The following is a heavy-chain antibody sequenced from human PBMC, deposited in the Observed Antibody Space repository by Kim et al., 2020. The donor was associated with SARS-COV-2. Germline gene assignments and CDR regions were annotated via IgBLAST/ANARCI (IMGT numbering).Heavy chain of an antibody. V-gene: IGHV3-11*03. D-gene: IGHD4-17*01. Sequence: KGRFTISRDNAKNSLYLQMNSRRAEDTAVYYCARTNTVDNYYYYYGMDVWGQGTTVTVSS. CDR3: ARTNTVDNYYYYYGMDV. J-gene: IGHJ6*02.